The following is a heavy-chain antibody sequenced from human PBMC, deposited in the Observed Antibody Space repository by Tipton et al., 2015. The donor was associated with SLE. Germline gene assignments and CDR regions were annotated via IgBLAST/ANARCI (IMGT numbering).Heavy chain of an antibody. CDR3: AREGVLLESFDI. CDR1: GGTFSGYY. J-gene: IGHJ3*02. D-gene: IGHD3-3*01. CDR2: ISYDGSNK. V-gene: IGHV3-30*03. Sequence: SLRLSCAVYGGTFSGYYWSWIRQPPGKGLEWVAVISYDGSNKYYADSVKGRFTISRDNSKNTLYLQMNSLRAEDTAVYYCAREGVLLESFDIWGQGTMVTVPS.